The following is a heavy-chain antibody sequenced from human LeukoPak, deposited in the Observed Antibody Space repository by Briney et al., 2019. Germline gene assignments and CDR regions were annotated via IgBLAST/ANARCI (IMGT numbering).Heavy chain of an antibody. V-gene: IGHV3-7*01. Sequence: QPGGSLRLSCAASGFTFSSYWMSWVRQAPGKGLEWVANINQDGSAKDYGGSVEGRFTISRDNAKNSLYLQMNSLTAEDTAVYFCASASNENYFDFWGQGTLVTVSS. CDR1: GFTFSSYW. CDR3: ASASNENYFDF. CDR2: INQDGSAK. J-gene: IGHJ4*02.